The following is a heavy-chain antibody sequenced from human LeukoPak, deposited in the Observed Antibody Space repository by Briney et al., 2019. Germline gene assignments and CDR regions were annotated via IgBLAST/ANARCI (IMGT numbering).Heavy chain of an antibody. V-gene: IGHV1-69*13. CDR1: GYTFTGYY. CDR3: ARRRGVVVAATPNWFDP. Sequence: GASVKVSCKASGYTFTGYYMHWVRQAPGQGLEWMGGIIPIFGTANYAQKFQGRVTITADESTSTAYMELSSLRSEDTAVYYCARRRGVVVAATPNWFDPWGQGTLVTVSS. J-gene: IGHJ5*02. D-gene: IGHD2-15*01. CDR2: IIPIFGTA.